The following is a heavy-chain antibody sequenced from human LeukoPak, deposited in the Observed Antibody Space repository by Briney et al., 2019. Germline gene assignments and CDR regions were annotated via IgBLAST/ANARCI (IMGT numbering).Heavy chain of an antibody. V-gene: IGHV4-61*02. D-gene: IGHD2-8*02. CDR2: IHTSGGT. Sequence: SETLSLTCAVSGASITTNTYFWTWIRQPAGKGLEWIGRIHTSGGTNYNPSLESRVTISVDTSRNQFSLRLRPVTAADTAVYYCARAVCIGGVCEWFDPWGQGTLVTVSS. J-gene: IGHJ5*02. CDR1: GASITTNTYF. CDR3: ARAVCIGGVCEWFDP.